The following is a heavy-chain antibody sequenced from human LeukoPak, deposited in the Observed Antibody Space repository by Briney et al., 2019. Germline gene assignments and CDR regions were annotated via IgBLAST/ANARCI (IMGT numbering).Heavy chain of an antibody. CDR1: GYTFTGYY. J-gene: IGHJ6*02. D-gene: IGHD1-14*01. CDR2: INPNSGGT. V-gene: IGHV1-2*02. CDR3: ARITEGSRKRPDYYYYGMDV. Sequence: ASVKVSCKASGYTFTGYYMHWVRQAPGQGLEWMGWINPNSGGTNYAQKFQGRVTMTRDTSISTAYMELSRLRSDDTAVYYCARITEGSRKRPDYYYYGMDVWGQGTTVTVSS.